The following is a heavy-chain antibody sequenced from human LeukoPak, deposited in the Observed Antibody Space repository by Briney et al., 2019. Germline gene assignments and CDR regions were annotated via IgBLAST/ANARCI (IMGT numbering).Heavy chain of an antibody. J-gene: IGHJ3*02. Sequence: ASVKVSCKASGYTFTGYYMHWVRQAPGQGLEWMGRINPNSGGTNYAQKFQGRVTISADNSISTAYLQWSSLKASDTAMYYCARRVGGSAFDIWGQGTMVTVSS. CDR2: INPNSGGT. CDR1: GYTFTGYY. V-gene: IGHV1-2*06. D-gene: IGHD3-3*01. CDR3: ARRVGGSAFDI.